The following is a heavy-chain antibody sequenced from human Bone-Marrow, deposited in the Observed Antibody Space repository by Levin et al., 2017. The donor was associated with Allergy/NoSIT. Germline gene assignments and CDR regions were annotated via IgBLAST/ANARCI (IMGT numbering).Heavy chain of an antibody. V-gene: IGHV3-15*01. CDR3: TTKYQR. Sequence: GGSLRLSCAASGVSFTNAWMTWVRQAPGKGLEWVGRIKSKTDGGASDYAAPVKGRFTISRDDSKNTLFLQMTSLKTEDTAVYYCTTKYQRWGQGTLVTVSS. CDR1: GVSFTNAW. J-gene: IGHJ4*02. D-gene: IGHD2-2*01. CDR2: IKSKTDGGAS.